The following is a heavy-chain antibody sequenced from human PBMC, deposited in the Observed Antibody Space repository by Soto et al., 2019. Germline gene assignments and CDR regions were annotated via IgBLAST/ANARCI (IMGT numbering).Heavy chain of an antibody. CDR3: ARRSGCHGGSCYFST. D-gene: IGHD2-15*01. V-gene: IGHV4-39*01. CDR1: GGSISSSSYY. CDR2: IYYTGST. J-gene: IGHJ4*02. Sequence: QVQLQESGPGLVKPSETLSLTCTVSGGSISSSSYYWGWVRQSPGKGLEWIANIYYTGSTYFNPSLESRVTMSVDTSKNQFSLRLTSVTAADTAVYYCARRSGCHGGSCYFSTWGQGTLVTVSS.